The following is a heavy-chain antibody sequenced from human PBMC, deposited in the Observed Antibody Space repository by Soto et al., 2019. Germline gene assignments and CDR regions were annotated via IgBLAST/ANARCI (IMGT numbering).Heavy chain of an antibody. CDR3: ARVFSVAGATYYYYYGMDV. CDR2: IIPIFGTA. Sequence: QVQLVQSGAEVKKPGSSVKVSCKASGGTFSSYAISWVRQAPGQGLEWMGGIIPIFGTANYAQKFQGRVTITADESTSTAYMELSSLRSEDTAVYYCARVFSVAGATYYYYYGMDVWGQGTTVTVSS. J-gene: IGHJ6*02. D-gene: IGHD6-19*01. CDR1: GGTFSSYA. V-gene: IGHV1-69*01.